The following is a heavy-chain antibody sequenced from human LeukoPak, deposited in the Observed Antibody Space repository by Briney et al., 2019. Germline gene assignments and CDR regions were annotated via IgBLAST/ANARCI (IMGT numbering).Heavy chain of an antibody. CDR1: GYTFTSYG. D-gene: IGHD4-17*01. Sequence: ASGKVSCKASGYTFTSYGISWVRQAPGQGFEWMGWISAYNGDTNYAQKLQGRVTMTTDTSTSTAYMELRSLRSDDTAVYYCARGDPVIYGDYGLDYWGQGTLVTVSS. V-gene: IGHV1-18*01. J-gene: IGHJ4*02. CDR3: ARGDPVIYGDYGLDY. CDR2: ISAYNGDT.